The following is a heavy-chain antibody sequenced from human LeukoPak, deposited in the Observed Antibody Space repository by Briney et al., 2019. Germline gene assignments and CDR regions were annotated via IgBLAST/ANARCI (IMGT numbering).Heavy chain of an antibody. CDR2: ISSSSSVV. Sequence: GGSLRLSCAASEFIFDNYNIRWVRQAPGKGLEWLSYISSSSSVVLYADSVKGRFTISRDNSKNTLYLQMNSLRAEDTAVYYCARESPSGDYEFDYWGQGTLVTVSS. J-gene: IGHJ4*02. CDR3: ARESPSGDYEFDY. V-gene: IGHV3-48*01. CDR1: EFIFDNYN. D-gene: IGHD4-17*01.